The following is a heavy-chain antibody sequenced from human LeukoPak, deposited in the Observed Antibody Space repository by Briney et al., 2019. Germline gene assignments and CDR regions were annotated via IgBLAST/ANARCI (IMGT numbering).Heavy chain of an antibody. J-gene: IGHJ4*02. V-gene: IGHV3-21*01. D-gene: IGHD5-18*01. Sequence: GGSLRLSCAASHFIVSSNYMSWIRQAPGKGLEWVSSISSSSSYIYYADSVKGRFTISRDNSKNTLYLQMNSLRAEDTAVYYCAKDRGYSYALDYWGQGTLVTVSS. CDR3: AKDRGYSYALDY. CDR2: ISSSSSYI. CDR1: HFIVSSNY.